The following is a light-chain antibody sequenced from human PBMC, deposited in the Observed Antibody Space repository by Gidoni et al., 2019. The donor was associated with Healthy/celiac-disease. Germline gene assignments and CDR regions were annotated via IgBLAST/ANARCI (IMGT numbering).Light chain of an antibody. CDR2: GAS. Sequence: DIVLTQSNAPLSLSPGESATLSCRASQSVSSSYLAWYQQKPGQSTRHLIYGASSRATGIPDRFSGRWSGTDCTLTSSRLEPEDLAVYYCQQYGSSPETFGQGTKVEIK. J-gene: IGKJ1*01. CDR3: QQYGSSPET. CDR1: QSVSSSY. V-gene: IGKV3-20*01.